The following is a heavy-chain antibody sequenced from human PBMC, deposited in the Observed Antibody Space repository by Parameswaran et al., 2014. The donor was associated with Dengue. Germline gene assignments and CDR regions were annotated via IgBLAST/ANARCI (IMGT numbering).Heavy chain of an antibody. CDR3: ARDWDGVVIIASAYRDCGMDV. CDR2: ISAYNGNT. J-gene: IGHJ6*02. V-gene: IGHV1-18*01. D-gene: IGHD3-3*01. Sequence: WVRQAPGQGLEWMGWISAYNGNTNYAQKLQGRVTMTTDTSTSTAYMELRSLRSDDTAVYYCARDWDGVVIIASAYRDCGMDVWGQGTMVTVSS.